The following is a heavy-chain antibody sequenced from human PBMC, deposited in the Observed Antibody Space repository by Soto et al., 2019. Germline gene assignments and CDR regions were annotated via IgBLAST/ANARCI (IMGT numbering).Heavy chain of an antibody. CDR2: INHSGST. D-gene: IGHD1-7*01. CDR3: ARGITGTTYRFDP. Sequence: SSETLSLTCAVYGGSFSGYYWSWIRQPPGKGLEWIGEINHSGSTNYNPSLKSRVTISVDTSKNQFSLKLSSVTAADTAVYYCARGITGTTYRFDPWGQGTLVTVSS. V-gene: IGHV4-34*01. J-gene: IGHJ5*02. CDR1: GGSFSGYY.